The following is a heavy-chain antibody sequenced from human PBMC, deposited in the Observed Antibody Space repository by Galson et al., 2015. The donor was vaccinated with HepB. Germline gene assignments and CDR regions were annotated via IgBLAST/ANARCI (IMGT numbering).Heavy chain of an antibody. CDR3: ASHPVEFYDGNGDLSSVSDY. CDR1: GFTFKSYT. CDR2: ITSYSNYI. V-gene: IGHV3-21*06. D-gene: IGHD2-21*01. Sequence: SPRLSCAASGFTFKSYTMHWVRQAPGKGLEWVSAITSYSNYIHYIDSAKGRFTTSKDNAKNSLYLDMNSLRAEDTAVYYCASHPVEFYDGNGDLSSVSDYWGQGTLVTVSS. J-gene: IGHJ4*02.